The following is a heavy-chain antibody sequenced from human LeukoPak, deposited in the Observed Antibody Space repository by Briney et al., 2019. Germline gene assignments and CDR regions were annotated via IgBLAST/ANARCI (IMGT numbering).Heavy chain of an antibody. CDR3: AKGSSWYNYYYYMDV. V-gene: IGHV1-69*05. Sequence: GASVKVSCKASGGTFSSYAISWVRQAPGQGLEWMGGIIPIFGTANYAQKFQGRVTITTDESTSTAYMELSSLRSEDTAVYYCAKGSSWYNYYYYMDVWGKRTTVTVSS. D-gene: IGHD6-13*01. CDR1: GGTFSSYA. J-gene: IGHJ6*03. CDR2: IIPIFGTA.